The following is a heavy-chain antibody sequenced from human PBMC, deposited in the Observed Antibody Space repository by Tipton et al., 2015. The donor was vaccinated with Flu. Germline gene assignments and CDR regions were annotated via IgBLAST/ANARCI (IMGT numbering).Heavy chain of an antibody. J-gene: IGHJ6*02. D-gene: IGHD2/OR15-2a*01. V-gene: IGHV3-66*03. CDR1: GLTVSANY. Sequence: QLVQSGGGLIQPGGSLRLSCAASGLTVSANYMSWVRQAPGRGLEWVSVIYIEGYTYYADSMKGRFTVSRDNSKNTLYLQMGSLRADDMAVYYCARGMNSGLVDVWGQGTTVTVSS. CDR3: ARGMNSGLVDV. CDR2: IYIEGYT.